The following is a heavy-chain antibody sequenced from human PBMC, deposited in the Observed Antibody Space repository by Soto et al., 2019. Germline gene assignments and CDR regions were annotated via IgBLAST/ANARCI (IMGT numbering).Heavy chain of an antibody. J-gene: IGHJ1*01. V-gene: IGHV3-66*01. CDR3: ARDILGGSYDFSH. D-gene: IGHD3-3*01. Sequence: HPGGSLRLSCAASGFIDNNIFMTWVRQAPGKGLEWLSTISSDDNTYYADSVKGRFTISRDSSKNTLYLQMNSLRAEDTAVYHCARDILGGSYDFSHGGQGTLVTVSS. CDR1: GFIDNNIF. CDR2: ISSDDNT.